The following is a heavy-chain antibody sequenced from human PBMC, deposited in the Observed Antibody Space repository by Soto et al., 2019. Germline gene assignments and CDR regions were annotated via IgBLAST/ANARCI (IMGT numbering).Heavy chain of an antibody. V-gene: IGHV1-18*01. CDR1: GYTFTSHS. Sequence: QVQLVQSGAEVKKPGDSVRVSCKASGYTFTSHSITWVRQAPGQGLEWMGWIGAYNSDTQYSEKIQGRVSMTTDTSTSTAYLELRSLRSDDTAIYFCARDRPNSGPSFPLKYWCQGTLVTVSS. J-gene: IGHJ4*02. CDR3: ARDRPNSGPSFPLKY. D-gene: IGHD2-21*01. CDR2: IGAYNSDT.